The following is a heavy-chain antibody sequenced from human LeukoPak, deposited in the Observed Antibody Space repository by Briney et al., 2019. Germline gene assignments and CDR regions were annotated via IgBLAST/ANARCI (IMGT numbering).Heavy chain of an antibody. J-gene: IGHJ4*02. CDR3: ASPGVLLMVYAIHY. D-gene: IGHD2-8*01. Sequence: AGGSLRLSCAASGFTFSSYSMNWVRQAPGKGLEWVSCISSTSSYIYYADSVKGRFTISRDNAKNSLYLQMNSLRAEDTAVYYCASPGVLLMVYAIHYWGQGTLVTVSS. CDR2: ISSTSSYI. V-gene: IGHV3-21*01. CDR1: GFTFSSYS.